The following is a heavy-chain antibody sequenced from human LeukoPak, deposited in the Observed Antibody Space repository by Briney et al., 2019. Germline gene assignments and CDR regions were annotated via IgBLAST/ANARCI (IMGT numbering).Heavy chain of an antibody. D-gene: IGHD6-19*01. J-gene: IGHJ5*02. V-gene: IGHV3-23*01. Sequence: GGSLRLSCAASGFTFSSYAMSWFRQAPGKGLEWVSAISGSGGSTYYADSVKGRFTISRDNSKNTLYLQMNSLRAEDTAVYYCAKVHSSNNWFDPWGQGTLVTVSS. CDR3: AKVHSSNNWFDP. CDR2: ISGSGGST. CDR1: GFTFSSYA.